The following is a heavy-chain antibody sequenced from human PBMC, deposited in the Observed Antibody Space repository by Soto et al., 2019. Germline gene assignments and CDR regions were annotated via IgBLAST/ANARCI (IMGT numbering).Heavy chain of an antibody. CDR2: ISGSGGST. CDR3: AKGRPGYCGGDCQISPLDY. V-gene: IGHV3-23*04. CDR1: GFTFGSYA. J-gene: IGHJ4*02. D-gene: IGHD2-21*02. Sequence: EVQLVESGGGLVQPGGSLRLSCAVSGFTFGSYAMSWVRQAPGKGLEWVSAISGSGGSTYYADSVKGRFTISRDNSKNTLYLQMNSLRAEDTAVYYCAKGRPGYCGGDCQISPLDYWGQGTLVTVSS.